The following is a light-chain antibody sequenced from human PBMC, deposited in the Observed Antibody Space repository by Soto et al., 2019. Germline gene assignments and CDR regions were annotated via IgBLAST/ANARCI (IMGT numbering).Light chain of an antibody. J-gene: IGKJ1*01. CDR3: QQYGSLSWT. Sequence: DIVLTQSPGTLSLSPGERATLSCRASQSVSSNYLAWYQQKPGQAPRLLIHGASTRATGVPDRFSGSGSGTDFTVTISRLESEDFAVYHCQQYGSLSWTFGQGTKVEIK. V-gene: IGKV3-20*01. CDR2: GAS. CDR1: QSVSSNY.